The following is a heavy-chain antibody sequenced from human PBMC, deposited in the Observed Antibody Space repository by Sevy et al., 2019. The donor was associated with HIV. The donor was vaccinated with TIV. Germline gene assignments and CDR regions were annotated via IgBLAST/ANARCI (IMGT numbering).Heavy chain of an antibody. J-gene: IGHJ4*02. D-gene: IGHD5-12*01. CDR2: MNPNSGNT. CDR1: GYTFTSYD. CDR3: ARGRGYSGYDLALYFDY. Sequence: ASVKVSCKASGYTFTSYDINRVRQATGQGLEWMGWMNPNSGNTGYAQKFQGRVTMTRNTSISTAYMELSSLRSEDTAVYYCARGRGYSGYDLALYFDYWGQGTLVTVSS. V-gene: IGHV1-8*01.